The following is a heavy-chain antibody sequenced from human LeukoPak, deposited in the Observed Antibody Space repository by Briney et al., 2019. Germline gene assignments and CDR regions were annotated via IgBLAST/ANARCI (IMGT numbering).Heavy chain of an antibody. D-gene: IGHD2-2*01. J-gene: IGHJ6*03. CDR1: GGSISSGGYY. CDR3: ARVRCSSTSCYLDYYYYMDV. V-gene: IGHV4-31*03. Sequence: PSQTLSLTCTVSGGSISSGGYYWSWIRQHPGKGLEWIGYIYYSGSTYYNPSLKSRVTISVDTSKNQFSLKLSSVTAADTAVYYCARVRCSSTSCYLDYYYYMDVWGKGTTVTVSS. CDR2: IYYSGST.